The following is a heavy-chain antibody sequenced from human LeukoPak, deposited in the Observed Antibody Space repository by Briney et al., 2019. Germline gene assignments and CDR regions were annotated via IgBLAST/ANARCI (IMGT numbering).Heavy chain of an antibody. J-gene: IGHJ6*03. Sequence: ASVKVSCKASGYTFTGYYMHWVRQAPGQGLEGMGWINPNSGGTNYAQKFQGRVTMTRDASISTAYMELSRLRSDDTAVYYCARDRTRYYYYSYMDVWGKGTAVTISS. D-gene: IGHD1-14*01. CDR1: GYTFTGYY. V-gene: IGHV1-2*02. CDR2: INPNSGGT. CDR3: ARDRTRYYYYSYMDV.